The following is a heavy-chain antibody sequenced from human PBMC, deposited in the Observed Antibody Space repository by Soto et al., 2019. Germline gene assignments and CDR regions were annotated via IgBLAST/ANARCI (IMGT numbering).Heavy chain of an antibody. CDR2: IYYSGST. CDR3: ARVGCSSTSCPYYFDY. Sequence: SETLSLTCTVSGGSISSYYWSWIRQPPGKGLEWIGYIYYSGSTNYNPSLKSRVTISVDTSKNQFSLKLSSVTAADTAVYYCARVGCSSTSCPYYFDYWGQGTLVTVSS. D-gene: IGHD2-2*01. CDR1: GGSISSYY. V-gene: IGHV4-59*01. J-gene: IGHJ4*02.